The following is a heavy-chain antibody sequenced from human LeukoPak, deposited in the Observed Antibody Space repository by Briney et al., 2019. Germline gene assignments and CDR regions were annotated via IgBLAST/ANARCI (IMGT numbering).Heavy chain of an antibody. CDR3: AKFYDCSSTSCSYYFDY. J-gene: IGHJ4*02. D-gene: IGHD2-2*01. V-gene: IGHV3-23*01. CDR1: GFTFSSYA. Sequence: QAGGSLRLSCAASGFTFSSYAMSWVRQAPGKGLEWVSAISGSGGSTYYADSVKGRFTISRDNSKNTLYLQMNSLRAEDTAVYYCAKFYDCSSTSCSYYFDYWGQGTLVTVSS. CDR2: ISGSGGST.